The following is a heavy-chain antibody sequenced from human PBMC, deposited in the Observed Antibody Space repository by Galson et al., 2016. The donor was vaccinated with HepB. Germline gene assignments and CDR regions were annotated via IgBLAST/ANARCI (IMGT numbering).Heavy chain of an antibody. Sequence: SLRLSCAASGFSFSSYNMNWVRQAPGKGLEWISYISRTSNTIYYADSVKGRFTISRDNAKNSLYLQMNSLRDEDTAVYYCAQINGGSYFGLDDWGQGTLVTVSS. CDR3: AQINGGSYFGLDD. D-gene: IGHD1-26*01. V-gene: IGHV3-48*02. CDR1: GFSFSSYN. J-gene: IGHJ4*02. CDR2: ISRTSNTI.